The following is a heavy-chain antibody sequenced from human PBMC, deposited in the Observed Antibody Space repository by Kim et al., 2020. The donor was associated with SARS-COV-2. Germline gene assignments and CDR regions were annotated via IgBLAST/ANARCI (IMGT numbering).Heavy chain of an antibody. D-gene: IGHD3-16*01. CDR2: IRGGGAIS. CDR3: AKFSRSYGNDAFDL. Sequence: GGSLRLSCAASGFPFESYSMSWVRQGPGEGLEWVSYIRGGGAISHYADPVKGRFTISRDNSKNTLYLQMRNLRVEDTAVDYCAKFSRSYGNDAFDLWGPGTVVTVS. CDR1: GFPFESYS. J-gene: IGHJ3*01. V-gene: IGHV3-23*01.